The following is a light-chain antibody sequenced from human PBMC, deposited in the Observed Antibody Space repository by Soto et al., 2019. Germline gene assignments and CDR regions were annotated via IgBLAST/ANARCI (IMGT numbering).Light chain of an antibody. CDR1: SSDVGGYNY. Sequence: QSALTQPASVSGSPGQSITISFPGTSSDVGGYNYVSWYQQHPGKAPKLMIYDVSNRPSGVSNRFSGSKSGNTASLTISGLQAEDEADYYCSSYTSSTYYVFGTGTKVTVL. CDR3: SSYTSSTYYV. V-gene: IGLV2-14*01. J-gene: IGLJ1*01. CDR2: DVS.